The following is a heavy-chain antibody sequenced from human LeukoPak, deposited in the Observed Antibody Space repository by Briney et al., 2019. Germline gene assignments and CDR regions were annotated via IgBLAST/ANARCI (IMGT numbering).Heavy chain of an antibody. D-gene: IGHD3-9*01. Sequence: GGSLRLSCAASGFTFSSYGMSWVRQAPGKGLEWVSAISGSGGSTYYADSVKGRFTISRDNSKNTLYLQMNSLRAEDTAVYYCAKKVVLRYFDWSNRRYYFDYWGQGTLVTVSS. CDR1: GFTFSSYG. CDR2: ISGSGGST. V-gene: IGHV3-23*01. CDR3: AKKVVLRYFDWSNRRYYFDY. J-gene: IGHJ4*02.